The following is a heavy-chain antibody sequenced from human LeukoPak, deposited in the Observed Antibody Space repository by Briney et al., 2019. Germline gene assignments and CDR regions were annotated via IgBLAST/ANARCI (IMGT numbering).Heavy chain of an antibody. CDR3: ARLTPTIDY. Sequence: PSETLSLTCTVSGDSISSSSYYWGWIRQPPGKGLEWIGSIYYSGSTYYNPSLKSRVTISVDTSKNQFSLKLSSVTAADTAVYYCARLTPTIDYWGQGTLVTVSS. V-gene: IGHV4-39*01. CDR2: IYYSGST. CDR1: GDSISSSSYY. D-gene: IGHD2-15*01. J-gene: IGHJ4*02.